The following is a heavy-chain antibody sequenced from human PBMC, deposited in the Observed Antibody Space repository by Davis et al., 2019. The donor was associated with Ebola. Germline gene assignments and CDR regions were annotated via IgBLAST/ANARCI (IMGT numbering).Heavy chain of an antibody. CDR2: IYYSGST. D-gene: IGHD3-22*01. CDR3: ASTDSSGTLDY. Sequence: PSETLSLTCTVSGGSISSSSYYWGWIRQPPGKGLEWIGSIYYSGSTNYNPSLKSRVTISVDTSKNQFSLKLTSVTAADTAVYYCASTDSSGTLDYWGQGTLVTVSS. CDR1: GGSISSSSYY. J-gene: IGHJ4*02. V-gene: IGHV4-39*07.